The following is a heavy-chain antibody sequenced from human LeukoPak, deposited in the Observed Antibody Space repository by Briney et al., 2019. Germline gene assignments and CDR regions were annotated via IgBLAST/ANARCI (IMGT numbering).Heavy chain of an antibody. CDR2: ISSSGSTI. Sequence: TGGSLRLSCAASGFTFSDYYMSWIRQDPGKGLEWVSYISSSGSTIYYADSVKGRFTISRDNAKNSLYLQMNSLRAEDTAVYYCARSAARPRLDYFDYWGQGTLVTVSS. CDR3: ARSAARPRLDYFDY. D-gene: IGHD6-6*01. J-gene: IGHJ4*02. V-gene: IGHV3-11*01. CDR1: GFTFSDYY.